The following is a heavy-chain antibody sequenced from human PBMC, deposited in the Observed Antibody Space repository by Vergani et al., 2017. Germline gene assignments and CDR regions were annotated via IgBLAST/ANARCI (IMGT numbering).Heavy chain of an antibody. V-gene: IGHV4-34*09. Sequence: QVQLQESGPGLVTPSQTLSLTCAVYGGSFSGYYWSWIRQPPGKGLEWIGEINHSGSTNYNPSLKSRVTISVDTSKNQFSLKLSSVPAADTAVYYCARGIAARSYTRCDYWGQGTLVTVSS. D-gene: IGHD6-6*01. CDR3: ARGIAARSYTRCDY. J-gene: IGHJ4*02. CDR1: GGSFSGYY. CDR2: INHSGST.